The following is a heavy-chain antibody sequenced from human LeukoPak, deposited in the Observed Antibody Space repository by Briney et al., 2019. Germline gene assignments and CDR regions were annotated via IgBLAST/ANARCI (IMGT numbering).Heavy chain of an antibody. CDR1: GFPFSSYA. CDR3: AKAGYYYDSSGYYDY. D-gene: IGHD3-22*01. CDR2: VSGSGGST. J-gene: IGHJ4*02. V-gene: IGHV3-23*01. Sequence: PGGSLRLFCAASGFPFSSYAMRRVRPAPGTGLEQVPAVSGSGGSTYYADSVKGRFTISRDNSKNTLYLQMNSLRAEDTAVYYCAKAGYYYDSSGYYDYWGQGTLVTVSS.